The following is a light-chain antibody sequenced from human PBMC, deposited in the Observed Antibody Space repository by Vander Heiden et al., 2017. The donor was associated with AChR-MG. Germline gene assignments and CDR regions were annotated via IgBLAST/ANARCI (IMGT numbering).Light chain of an antibody. J-gene: IGKJ1*01. V-gene: IGKV2-29*02. CDR1: QSLLHTTGENF. Sequence: DAVMTQTPLFLSVTPGQPASISCKSSQSLLHTTGENFLYWYFQRPGQSPQLLIYEVSSRSSGVPDRFSGSGSGTDFTLTISRVEAEDVGIYYCRQGKHLPRTFGQGTKVEI. CDR3: RQGKHLPRT. CDR2: EVS.